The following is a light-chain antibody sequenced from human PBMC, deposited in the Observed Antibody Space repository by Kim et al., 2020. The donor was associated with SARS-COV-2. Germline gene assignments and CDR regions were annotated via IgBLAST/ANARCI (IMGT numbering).Light chain of an antibody. CDR1: KIGSKS. V-gene: IGLV3-21*04. Sequence: PRGTARISCGGTKIGSKSVHWYQQKPGPAPMSVISYDRDRASGIPERISGSNSGNTATLTISRVEAGDEADYYCEVWDSSRDHVVFGGGTKLTVL. J-gene: IGLJ2*01. CDR3: EVWDSSRDHVV. CDR2: YDR.